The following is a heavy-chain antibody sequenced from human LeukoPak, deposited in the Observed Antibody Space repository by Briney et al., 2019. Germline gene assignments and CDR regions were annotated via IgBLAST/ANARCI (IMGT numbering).Heavy chain of an antibody. CDR3: AKGPDYDILTGYQTYYYYGMDV. CDR1: GFTFSNYA. CDR2: ISGSGGST. D-gene: IGHD3-9*01. Sequence: GGSLRLSCAASGFTFSNYAMSWVRQAPGKGLEWVSAISGSGGSTYYADSVKGRFTISRDNSKNTLYLQMNSLRAEDTAVYYCAKGPDYDILTGYQTYYYYGMDVWGQGTTVTVSS. J-gene: IGHJ6*02. V-gene: IGHV3-23*01.